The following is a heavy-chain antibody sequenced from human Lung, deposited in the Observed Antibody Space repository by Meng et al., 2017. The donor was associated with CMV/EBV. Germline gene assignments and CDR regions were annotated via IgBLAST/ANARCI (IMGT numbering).Heavy chain of an antibody. CDR1: GYSFSGFY. D-gene: IGHD6-19*01. J-gene: IGHJ4*01. V-gene: IGHV1-2*06. Sequence: VQLVQSGAEVKRPGASVKISCQASGYSFSGFYLNWARQAPGHGLEWLGRVNPISDDTHLAQKFEGRITVTRGATINTAFMELTRLRPDDTAAYYCAKSSDNGWSSWGPGTLVTVSS. CDR2: VNPISDDT. CDR3: AKSSDNGWSS.